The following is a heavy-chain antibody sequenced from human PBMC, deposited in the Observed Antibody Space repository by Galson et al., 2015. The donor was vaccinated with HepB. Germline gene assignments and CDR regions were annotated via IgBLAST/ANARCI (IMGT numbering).Heavy chain of an antibody. J-gene: IGHJ6*02. CDR2: VHPGNSDN. V-gene: IGHV5-51*01. D-gene: IGHD6-19*01. Sequence: QSGAEVKKTGESLKISCQASGYSFSSYWIGWVRQMPGKGLGWMGIVHPGNSDNRYGPSFQGQVTISADKSIRTAYLQWGGLKASDSAMYYCARLRGATAVAGTFLRIYFGLDVWGQGTTVTVS. CDR3: ARLRGATAVAGTFLRIYFGLDV. CDR1: GYSFSSYW.